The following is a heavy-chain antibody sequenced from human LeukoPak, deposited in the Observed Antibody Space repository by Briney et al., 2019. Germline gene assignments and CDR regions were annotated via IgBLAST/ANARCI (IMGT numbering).Heavy chain of an antibody. CDR2: ISSTSSTI. CDR1: GFTVSHNF. CDR3: AKWIVDGSLFDF. J-gene: IGHJ4*02. V-gene: IGHV3-48*02. Sequence: GGSLRLSCAASGFTVSHNFMNWVRQAPGKGLEWVSYISSTSSTIYYADSVKGRFTISRDNAKNSLSLQMNSLRDEDTAVYYCAKWIVDGSLFDFWGQGTLVTVSS. D-gene: IGHD6-19*01.